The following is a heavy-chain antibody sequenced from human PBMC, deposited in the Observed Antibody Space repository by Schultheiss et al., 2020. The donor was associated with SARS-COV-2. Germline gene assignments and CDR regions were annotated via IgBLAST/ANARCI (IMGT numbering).Heavy chain of an antibody. V-gene: IGHV4-31*11. CDR1: GGSISSGGYS. CDR3: ARLIRAAAGTPYDY. J-gene: IGHJ4*02. CDR2: IYYSGST. D-gene: IGHD6-13*01. Sequence: SETLSLTCAVSGGSISSGGYSWSWIRQHPGKGLEWIGYIYYSGSTYYNPSLKSRVTISVDTSKNQFSLKLSSVTAADTAVYYCARLIRAAAGTPYDYWGQGTLVTVSS.